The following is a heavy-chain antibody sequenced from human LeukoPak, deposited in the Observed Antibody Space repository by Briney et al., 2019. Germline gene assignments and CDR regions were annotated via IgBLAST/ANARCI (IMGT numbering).Heavy chain of an antibody. V-gene: IGHV4-59*01. D-gene: IGHD3-3*01. Sequence: SETLSLTCTVSGGSISSYYWSWIRQPPGRGLEWIGYIYYSGSTNYNPSLKSRVTISVDTSKNQFSLKLSSVTAADTAVYYCARVLYYDFWSGYLWYFDLWGRGTLVTVSS. CDR3: ARVLYYDFWSGYLWYFDL. CDR2: IYYSGST. J-gene: IGHJ2*01. CDR1: GGSISSYY.